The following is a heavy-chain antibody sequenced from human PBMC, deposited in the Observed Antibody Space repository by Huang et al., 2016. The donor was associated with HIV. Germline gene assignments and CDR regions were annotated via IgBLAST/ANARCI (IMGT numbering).Heavy chain of an antibody. V-gene: IGHV1-8*01. CDR1: GYTFTNYD. D-gene: IGHD3-10*01. Sequence: QIQLAQSGAEVKKPGASVKVSCKASGYTFTNYDINWVRQASGQGLDGMGWMNPKSGKVGYTKKFQGRVAILRNSSINTSYLEVTSLTSEDTAVYYCARGFGINYNHEAFDVWGQGTMVTVSS. CDR3: ARGFGINYNHEAFDV. CDR2: MNPKSGKV. J-gene: IGHJ3*01.